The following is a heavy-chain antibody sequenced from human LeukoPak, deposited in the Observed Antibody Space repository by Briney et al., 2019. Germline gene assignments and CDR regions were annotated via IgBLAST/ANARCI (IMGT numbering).Heavy chain of an antibody. J-gene: IGHJ6*03. Sequence: LPGGSLRLSCAASGFTFSSYTMSWGRQAPGQGLEWVSAISGSDGSTYYADSVQGRFAISRDNSKNTLYLQMNSLRAEDTAVYYCAKEGQQQITYYYYYYMDVWGKGTTVTVSS. CDR1: GFTFSSYT. CDR3: AKEGQQQITYYYYYYMDV. V-gene: IGHV3-23*01. CDR2: ISGSDGST. D-gene: IGHD6-13*01.